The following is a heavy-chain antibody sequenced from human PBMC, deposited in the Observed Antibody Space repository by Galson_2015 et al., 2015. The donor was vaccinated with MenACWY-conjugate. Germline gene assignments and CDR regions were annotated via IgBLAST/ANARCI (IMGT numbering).Heavy chain of an antibody. J-gene: IGHJ4*02. D-gene: IGHD6-19*01. V-gene: IGHV4-39*07. CDR1: GGSISSSSYY. CDR3: ARDRIAVAGDNFDS. Sequence: ETLSLTCTVSGGSISSSSYYWGWIRQPPGKGLEWIGSIYYSGSTYYNPSLKSRVTISVDTSKNQFSLKLSSVTAADTAVYYCARDRIAVAGDNFDSWGQGTLVTVSA. CDR2: IYYSGST.